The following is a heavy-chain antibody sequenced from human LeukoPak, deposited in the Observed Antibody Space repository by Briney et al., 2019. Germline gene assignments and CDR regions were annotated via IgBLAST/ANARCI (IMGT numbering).Heavy chain of an antibody. CDR3: ALFSRLSGSYYPFDY. Sequence: ASVKVSCKASGYTFTSYYMHWVRQAPGQGLEWMGIINPSGGSTSSAQKFQGRVTMTRDTSTSTVYMELSSLRSEDTAVYYCALFSRLSGSYYPFDYWGQGTLVTVSS. V-gene: IGHV1-46*03. J-gene: IGHJ4*02. CDR1: GYTFTSYY. D-gene: IGHD1-26*01. CDR2: INPSGGST.